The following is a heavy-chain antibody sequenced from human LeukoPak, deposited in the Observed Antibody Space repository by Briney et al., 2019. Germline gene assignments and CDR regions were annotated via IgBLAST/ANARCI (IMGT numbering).Heavy chain of an antibody. D-gene: IGHD4-17*01. J-gene: IGHJ4*02. V-gene: IGHV1-69*13. CDR2: IIPIFGTA. CDR1: GYTFTNYA. Sequence: ASVKVSCKASGYTFTNYAMNWVRQAPGQGLEWMGGIIPIFGTANYAQKFQGRVTITADESTSTAYMELSSLRSEDTAVYYCARRGGDHGPYFDYWGQGTLVTVSS. CDR3: ARRGGDHGPYFDY.